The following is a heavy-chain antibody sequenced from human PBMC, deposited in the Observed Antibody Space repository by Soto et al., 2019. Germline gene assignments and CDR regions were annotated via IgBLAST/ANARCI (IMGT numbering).Heavy chain of an antibody. J-gene: IGHJ5*01. V-gene: IGHV3-21*01. CDR3: ARDPSEGRVGNWFES. CDR1: GFTFSRYV. D-gene: IGHD2-2*01. Sequence: GGSLRLSCAASGFTFSRYVMNWLGQAPGKGLEWVASISSSTSYVYYADSVKGRFSTSRDNAKNILYLEMYALRTEDTAVYYCARDPSEGRVGNWFESWGQGTLVTVSS. CDR2: ISSSTSYV.